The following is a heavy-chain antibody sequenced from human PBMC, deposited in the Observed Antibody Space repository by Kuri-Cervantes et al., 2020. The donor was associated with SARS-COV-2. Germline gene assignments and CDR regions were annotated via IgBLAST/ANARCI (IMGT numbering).Heavy chain of an antibody. D-gene: IGHD6-13*01. CDR2: IYSGGST. CDR1: GGSISSYY. Sequence: ETLSLTCTVSGGSISSYYWSWVRQAPGKGLEWVSVIYSGGSTYYADSVKGRFTISRDNSKNTLYLQMNSLRAEDTAVYYCARDYSSSWYKTFDYWGQGTLVTVSS. J-gene: IGHJ4*02. CDR3: ARDYSSSWYKTFDY. V-gene: IGHV3-53*01.